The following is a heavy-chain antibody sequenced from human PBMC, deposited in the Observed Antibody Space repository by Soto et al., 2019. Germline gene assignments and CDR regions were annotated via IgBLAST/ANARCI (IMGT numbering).Heavy chain of an antibody. D-gene: IGHD2-2*02. Sequence: QVQLVESGGGVVQPGRSLRLSCAASGFTFSSYGMHWVRQAPGKGLEWVAVISYDGSHKYYADSVKGRFTISRDNSKNTLYLQMNSLRAEDTAVYYCAKDQVVLAAIEVTYYGGRAVWGQGTTVTVSS. CDR3: AKDQVVLAAIEVTYYGGRAV. CDR1: GFTFSSYG. J-gene: IGHJ6*02. V-gene: IGHV3-30*18. CDR2: ISYDGSHK.